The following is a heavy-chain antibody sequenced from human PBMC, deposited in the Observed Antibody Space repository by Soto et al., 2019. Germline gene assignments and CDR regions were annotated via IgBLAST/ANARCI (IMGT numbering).Heavy chain of an antibody. V-gene: IGHV1-2*02. CDR3: ARALPRFITGTDY. J-gene: IGHJ4*02. D-gene: IGHD1-20*01. CDR2: INPNSGGT. CDR1: GYTFTGYY. Sequence: ASVKVSCKASGYTFTGYYMHWVRQAPGQGLEWMGWINPNSGGTNYAQKFQGRVTMTRDTSISTAYMELSRLRSDDTAVYYCARALPRFITGTDYWGQGTLVTVSS.